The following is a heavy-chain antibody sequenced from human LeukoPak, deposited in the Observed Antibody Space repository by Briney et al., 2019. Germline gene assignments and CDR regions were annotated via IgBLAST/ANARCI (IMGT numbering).Heavy chain of an antibody. J-gene: IGHJ4*02. CDR2: INSDGSST. Sequence: GGSLRLSCAASGFTFSSYWMHWVRQASGKGLVWVSRINSDGSSTSYADSVKGRFTISRDNAKNTLYLQMNSLRAEDTAVYYCGRVGGPGAVDYWGQGTLVTVSS. CDR3: GRVGGPGAVDY. CDR1: GFTFSSYW. D-gene: IGHD2-2*01. V-gene: IGHV3-74*01.